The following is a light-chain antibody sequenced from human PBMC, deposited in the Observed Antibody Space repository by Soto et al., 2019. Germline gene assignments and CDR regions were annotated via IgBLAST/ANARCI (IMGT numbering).Light chain of an antibody. CDR2: DVS. Sequence: QSVLTQPASVSGSPGQSITISCTGPSSDVGGYNYVSWYQQHPGKAPKLMFYDVSNRPSGVSNRFSGSKSGNTASLTISGLQAEDEADFYCSSYTSSSTLYVFGTGTKLTVL. CDR1: SSDVGGYNY. CDR3: SSYTSSSTLYV. V-gene: IGLV2-14*01. J-gene: IGLJ1*01.